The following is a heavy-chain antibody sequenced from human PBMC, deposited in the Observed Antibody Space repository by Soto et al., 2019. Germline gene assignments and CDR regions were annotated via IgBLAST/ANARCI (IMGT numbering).Heavy chain of an antibody. V-gene: IGHV3-48*02. CDR2: ISSSSSTI. Sequence: EVPLVESGGGLVQPGGSLRLSCAASGFTFSSYDMNWVRQAPGKGLEWVSYISSSSSTIYYADSVKGRFTISRDNAKNPLYLQMNSLRDEDTAVYYCARGADYDSSGIRLNWFDPWGQGTLVTVSS. CDR1: GFTFSSYD. CDR3: ARGADYDSSGIRLNWFDP. D-gene: IGHD3-22*01. J-gene: IGHJ5*02.